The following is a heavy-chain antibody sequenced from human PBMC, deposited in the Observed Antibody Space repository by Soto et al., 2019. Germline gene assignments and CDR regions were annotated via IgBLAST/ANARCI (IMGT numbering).Heavy chain of an antibody. J-gene: IGHJ5*02. CDR1: GGSLSRDY. Sequence: SETLSLTCSVSGGSLSRDYWGWIRQPPGKGLEWIGYIYHSGSPNKNPSLKSRVTISVDMSKNQFSLRLTSVTAAATAIYYCARFINVYGDYGAVCDPCRQRHLVT. V-gene: IGHV4-59*01. CDR2: IYHSGSP. CDR3: ARFINVYGDYGAVCDP. D-gene: IGHD3-10*01.